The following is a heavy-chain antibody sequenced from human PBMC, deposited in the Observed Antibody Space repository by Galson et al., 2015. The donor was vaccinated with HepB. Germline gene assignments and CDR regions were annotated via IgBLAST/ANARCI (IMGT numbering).Heavy chain of an antibody. V-gene: IGHV1-24*01. CDR2: FDPEDGET. J-gene: IGHJ5*02. CDR1: GYTLTELS. Sequence: SVKVSCKVSGYTLTELSMHWVRQAPGKGLEWMGGFDPEDGETIYAQKFQGRVTMTEDTSTDTAYMELSSLRSEDTAVYYCATWSYQLLWRDWFDPWGQGTLVTVSS. D-gene: IGHD2-2*01. CDR3: ATWSYQLLWRDWFDP.